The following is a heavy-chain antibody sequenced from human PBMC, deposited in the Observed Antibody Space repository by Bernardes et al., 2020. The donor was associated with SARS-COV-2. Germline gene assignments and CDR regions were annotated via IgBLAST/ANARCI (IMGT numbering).Heavy chain of an antibody. CDR3: ASDKLPVDYAVDY. V-gene: IGHV1-2*02. CDR1: GYTFTGYY. J-gene: IGHJ4*02. D-gene: IGHD4-17*01. Sequence: ASVKVSCKASGYTFTGYYMHWVRQAPGQGLEGMGWINPNSGGTNYAQKLQDRVTMTRDTSISTAYMELSRLRTDDTAEYYCASDKLPVDYAVDYWGQGTLVAVSS. CDR2: INPNSGGT.